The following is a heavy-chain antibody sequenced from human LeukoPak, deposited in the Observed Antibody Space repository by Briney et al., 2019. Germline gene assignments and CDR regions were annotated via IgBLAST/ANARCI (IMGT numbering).Heavy chain of an antibody. D-gene: IGHD3-9*01. CDR1: GFTFSSYG. J-gene: IGHJ5*02. Sequence: PGGSLRLSCAASGFTFSSYGMHWVRQAPGKGLEWVAVIWYGGSNKYYADSVKGRFTISRDNAKNLLYLQMNSLRAEDTAVYYCARDSVDGLTGYYNWFDPWGQGTLVIVSS. CDR2: IWYGGSNK. V-gene: IGHV3-33*08. CDR3: ARDSVDGLTGYYNWFDP.